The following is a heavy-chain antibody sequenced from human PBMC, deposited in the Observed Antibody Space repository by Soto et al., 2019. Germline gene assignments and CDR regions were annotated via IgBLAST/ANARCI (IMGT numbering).Heavy chain of an antibody. D-gene: IGHD3-10*01. J-gene: IGHJ4*02. V-gene: IGHV4-31*03. CDR1: GGSISSAGYY. Sequence: QVHLQESGPGLVKPSQTLSLTCTVSGGSISSAGYYWSWIRQHPGKGLEWIGYIYYSGSTYYNPSHTSRVTISVDTSKTQYYLKLTSVTAADTAVYYCARVYYSSGRSLDYWGQGTLVTVSS. CDR3: ARVYYSSGRSLDY. CDR2: IYYSGST.